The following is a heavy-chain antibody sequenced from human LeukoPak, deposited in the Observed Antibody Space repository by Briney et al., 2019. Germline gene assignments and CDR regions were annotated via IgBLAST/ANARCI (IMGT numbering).Heavy chain of an antibody. CDR2: INHSGST. J-gene: IGHJ4*02. CDR1: GGSFSGYY. CDR3: ARGHRRAAAGLDY. Sequence: SETLSLTCAVYGGSFSGYYWSWIRQPPGKGLEWIGEINHSGSTNYNPSLKSRVTISVDTSKNQFSLKLSSVTAADTAVYYCARGHRRAAAGLDYWGQGTLVTVSS. D-gene: IGHD6-13*01. V-gene: IGHV4-34*01.